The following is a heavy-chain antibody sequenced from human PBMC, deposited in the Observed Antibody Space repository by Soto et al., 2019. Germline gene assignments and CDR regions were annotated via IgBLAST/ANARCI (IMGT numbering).Heavy chain of an antibody. CDR3: ASVTFGGIVLAH. D-gene: IGHD3-16*01. Sequence: SETLYLTCTVSAASFSKYYWTWIRQSPGKGLXWXGXXXFXGXTXYXXXXKRRVTMSIDTSKKQFSLKLSSVTAADTAVYYCASVTFGGIVLAHWGQGALVTVSS. CDR1: AASFSKYY. J-gene: IGHJ4*02. CDR2: XXFXGXT. V-gene: IGHV4-59*01.